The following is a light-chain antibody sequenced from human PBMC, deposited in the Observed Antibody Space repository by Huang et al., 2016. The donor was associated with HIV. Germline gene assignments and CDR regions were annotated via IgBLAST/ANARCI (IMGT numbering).Light chain of an antibody. CDR3: QQYNNWPRT. CDR1: QYVSSN. V-gene: IGKV3-15*01. CDR2: GAS. J-gene: IGKJ2*01. Sequence: ERVMTQSPDTLSVSPGERATLYCRASQYVSSNLAWYQQKPGQAPRLLVYGASTRVIDIPARFSGSGSGTEFTLTISSLQSEDSAVYYCQQYNNWPRTFGQGTKPEIK.